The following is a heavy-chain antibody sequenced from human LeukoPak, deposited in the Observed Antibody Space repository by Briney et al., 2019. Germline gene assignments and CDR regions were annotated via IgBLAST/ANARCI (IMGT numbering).Heavy chain of an antibody. Sequence: GGSLRLPCAASGFTLSNARMSWVRQAPGKGLEWVGRVKSKSDGGITEYAAPVKGRFTISRDDSKNTLYLQMNSLKTEDTAVYYCTTLGYCSGGSCNGYWGQGTLVTVSS. CDR3: TTLGYCSGGSCNGY. V-gene: IGHV3-15*01. CDR1: GFTLSNAR. CDR2: VKSKSDGGIT. D-gene: IGHD2-15*01. J-gene: IGHJ4*02.